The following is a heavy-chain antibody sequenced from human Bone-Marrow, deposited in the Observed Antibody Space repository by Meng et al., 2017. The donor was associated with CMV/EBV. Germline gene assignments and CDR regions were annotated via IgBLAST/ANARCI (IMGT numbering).Heavy chain of an antibody. V-gene: IGHV4-59*01. CDR3: ARDFPGRAGTTPFALGLDP. J-gene: IGHJ5*02. CDR2: IYYSGST. CDR1: GGSISSYY. D-gene: IGHD1-1*01. Sequence: SETLSLTCTVSGGSISSYYWSWIRQPPGKGLEWIGYIYYSGSTNYNPSLKSRVTISVDTSKNPFSLKLSPVTAADTAVYYCARDFPGRAGTTPFALGLDPWGQGTLVTVSS.